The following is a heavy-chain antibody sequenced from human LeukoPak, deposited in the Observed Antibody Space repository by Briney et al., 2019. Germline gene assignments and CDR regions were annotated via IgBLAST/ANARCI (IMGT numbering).Heavy chain of an antibody. CDR3: ARQGEGYFDY. Sequence: PGGSLRLSCAASGFSFDDYAMHWVRQAPGKGLEWVAVISYDGSNKYYADSVKGRFTISRDNSKNTLYLQMNSLRAEDTAVYYCARQGEGYFDYWGQGTLVTVSS. CDR1: GFSFDDYA. V-gene: IGHV3-30-3*01. CDR2: ISYDGSNK. J-gene: IGHJ4*02.